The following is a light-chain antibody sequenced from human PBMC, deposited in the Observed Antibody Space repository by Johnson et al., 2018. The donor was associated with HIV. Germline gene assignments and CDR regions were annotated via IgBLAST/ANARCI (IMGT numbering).Light chain of an antibody. V-gene: IGLV1-51*02. CDR2: ENN. CDR1: SSNIGNNY. Sequence: QSLLTQPPSVSAAPGQKVTISCSGSSSNIGNNYVSWYQQLPGTAPKLLIYENNKRPSGIPDRFSGSKSGTSATLGITGLQTGDEADYYCGTWDSSLSAGGVFGTGTKFTVL. CDR3: GTWDSSLSAGGV. J-gene: IGLJ1*01.